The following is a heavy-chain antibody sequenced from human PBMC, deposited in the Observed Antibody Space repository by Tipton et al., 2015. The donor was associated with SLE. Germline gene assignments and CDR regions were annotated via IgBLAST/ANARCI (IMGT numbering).Heavy chain of an antibody. V-gene: IGHV4-34*01. J-gene: IGHJ4*02. CDR3: TRGILEWSDY. CDR2: VNHSGST. Sequence: TLSLTCAVYGGSVSGYYWSWIRQPPRKGPEWIGEVNHSGSTNFHPSLKSRVTISVDTSKNQFSLKLSSVTAADTAVYYCTRGILEWSDYWGQGTLVTVSS. D-gene: IGHD3-3*01. CDR1: GGSVSGYY.